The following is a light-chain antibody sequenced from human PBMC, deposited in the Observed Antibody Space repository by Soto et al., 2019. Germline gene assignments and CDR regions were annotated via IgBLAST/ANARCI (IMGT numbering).Light chain of an antibody. CDR3: AAWDDSLSGPV. V-gene: IGLV1-44*01. Sequence: QSVLTQPPSASGTPGQGVTISCSGSSSDIGSNTVNWYQQLPGTAPKLLIYFNNQRPSGVPDRFSGSKSGTSASLAISGLQSEDKAQYYCAAWDDSLSGPVFGGGTKLTVL. CDR2: FNN. J-gene: IGLJ3*02. CDR1: SSDIGSNT.